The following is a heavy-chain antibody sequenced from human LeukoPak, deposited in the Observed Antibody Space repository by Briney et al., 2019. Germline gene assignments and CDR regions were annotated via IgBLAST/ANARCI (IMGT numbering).Heavy chain of an antibody. D-gene: IGHD2-21*02. Sequence: ASVKVSCKASGYTFTSYGISWVRQAPGQRLEWMGWINAGNGNTKYSQKFQGRVTITRDTSASTAYMELSSLRSEDTAVYYCAREKGDRGAFDIWGQGTMVTVSS. CDR1: GYTFTSYG. CDR3: AREKGDRGAFDI. J-gene: IGHJ3*02. CDR2: INAGNGNT. V-gene: IGHV1-3*01.